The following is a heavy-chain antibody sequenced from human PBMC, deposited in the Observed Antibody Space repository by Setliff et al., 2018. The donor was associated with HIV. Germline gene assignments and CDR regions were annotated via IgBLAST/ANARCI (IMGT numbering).Heavy chain of an antibody. CDR3: ARDGDTSGYFHYMDV. J-gene: IGHJ6*03. CDR2: IYTSGST. CDR1: GGSISSGSFF. D-gene: IGHD3-22*01. Sequence: SATLSLTCTVSGGSISSGSFFWGWLRQPAGKGLEWVGRIYTSGSTNYNPSLKSRVTMSVDTSKTQFSLKLSSVTAADTAVYYCARDGDTSGYFHYMDVWGKGTAVTVSS. V-gene: IGHV4-61*02.